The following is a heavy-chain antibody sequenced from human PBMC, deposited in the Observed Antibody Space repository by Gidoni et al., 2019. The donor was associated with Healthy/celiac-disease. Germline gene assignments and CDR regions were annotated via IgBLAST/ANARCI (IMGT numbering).Heavy chain of an antibody. D-gene: IGHD3-9*01. CDR3: AKEEWPHYDILTGYFWSYYYYYGMDV. Sequence: EVQLLESGGGLVQPGGSLRLSCAASGFTFSSYAMSWVRQAPGKGLEWVSAISGSGGSTYYADSVKGRFTISRDNSKNTLYLQMNSLRAEDTAVYYCAKEEWPHYDILTGYFWSYYYYYGMDVWGQGTTVTVSS. CDR1: GFTFSSYA. CDR2: ISGSGGST. V-gene: IGHV3-23*01. J-gene: IGHJ6*02.